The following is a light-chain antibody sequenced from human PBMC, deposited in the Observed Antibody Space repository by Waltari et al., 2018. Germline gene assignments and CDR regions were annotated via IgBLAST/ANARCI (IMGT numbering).Light chain of an antibody. Sequence: QSALTQPASVCGSPGQSITISCTGTTSDVGGYNYVSWYQPHPGKAPKLMIYDVSKRPSGVSDRCSGSNSGNTASLTISGLQTEDEADYYCSSYSRSSTFYVFGTGTKVTVL. CDR1: TSDVGGYNY. V-gene: IGLV2-14*03. J-gene: IGLJ1*01. CDR2: DVS. CDR3: SSYSRSSTFYV.